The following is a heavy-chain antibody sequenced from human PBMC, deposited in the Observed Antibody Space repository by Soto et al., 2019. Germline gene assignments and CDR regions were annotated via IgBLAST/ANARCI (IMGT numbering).Heavy chain of an antibody. V-gene: IGHV3-48*02. CDR1: GFTFSSYS. CDR3: ARDGPIVVVPAADSYYGMDV. D-gene: IGHD2-2*01. CDR2: ISSSSSTI. Sequence: PGGSLRLSCAASGFTFSSYSMNWVRQAPGKGLEWVSYISSSSSTIYYADSVKDRFTISRDNAKNSLYLQMNSLRDEDTAVYYCARDGPIVVVPAADSYYGMDVWGQGTPVTVSS. J-gene: IGHJ6*02.